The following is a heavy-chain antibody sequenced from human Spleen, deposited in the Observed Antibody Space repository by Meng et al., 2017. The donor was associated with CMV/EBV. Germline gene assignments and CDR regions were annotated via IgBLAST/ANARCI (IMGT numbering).Heavy chain of an antibody. J-gene: IGHJ6*02. Sequence: SETLSLTCGVYGGSFSGYYWSWIRQSPGKGLQWIGEISHSGSTNYNPSLKSRVTISVDTSKNHFSLKLSSVTAADTAVYYCARVSEGEQWRAGGFYGMDVWGQGTTVTVSS. CDR2: ISHSGST. V-gene: IGHV4-34*01. CDR3: ARVSEGEQWRAGGFYGMDV. CDR1: GGSFSGYY. D-gene: IGHD6-19*01.